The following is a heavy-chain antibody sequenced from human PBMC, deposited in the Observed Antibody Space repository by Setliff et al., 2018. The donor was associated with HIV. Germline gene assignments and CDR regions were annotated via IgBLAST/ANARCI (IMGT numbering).Heavy chain of an antibody. CDR1: SGPISNGGFY. CDR3: ARGIYRPWGGYSAFATDAFET. J-gene: IGHJ3*02. D-gene: IGHD5-12*01. CDR2: IYYSGGT. V-gene: IGHV4-31*03. Sequence: KPSETLSLTCTVSSGPISNGGFYWSWIRHHPGKGLEWIGYIYYSGGTYYSPSLKSRVSMSIDTFKNQFSLNLTSVTAADTAVYYCARGIYRPWGGYSAFATDAFETWGQGTLVTVSS.